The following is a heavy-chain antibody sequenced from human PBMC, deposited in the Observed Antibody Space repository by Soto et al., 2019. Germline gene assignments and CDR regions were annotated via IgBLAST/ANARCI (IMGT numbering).Heavy chain of an antibody. J-gene: IGHJ4*02. Sequence: LRLSCAASGFTFSSYIMNWVRQAPGKGLEWVSSISSSSSYIYYADSVKGRFTISRDNAKNSLYLQMNSLRAEDTAVYYCARGRQSRSHLWDYWGQGTLVTVSS. D-gene: IGHD3-16*01. CDR1: GFTFSSYI. CDR3: ARGRQSRSHLWDY. CDR2: ISSSSSYI. V-gene: IGHV3-21*01.